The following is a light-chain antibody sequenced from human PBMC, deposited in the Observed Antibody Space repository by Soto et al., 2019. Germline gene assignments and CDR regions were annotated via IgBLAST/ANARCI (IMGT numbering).Light chain of an antibody. J-gene: IGKJ1*01. CDR3: QQYGSSLWT. CDR2: GAS. Sequence: EIVLTQSPGTLSLSPGERATLSCRASQSVSSSYLAWYQQKPGQAPRLLIYGASSRATGIPDRFSGSGSGTDITLTISRLEPVDFAVYYCQQYGSSLWTFGQGTKVEIK. CDR1: QSVSSSY. V-gene: IGKV3-20*01.